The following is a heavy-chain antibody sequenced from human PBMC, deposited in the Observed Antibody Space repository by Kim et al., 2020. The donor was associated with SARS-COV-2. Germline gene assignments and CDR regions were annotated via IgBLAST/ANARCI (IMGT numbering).Heavy chain of an antibody. V-gene: IGHV1-18*01. CDR2: ISAYNGNT. Sequence: ASVKVSCKASGYTFTSYGISWVRQAPGQGLEWMGWISAYNGNTNYAQKLQGRVTMTTDTSTSTAYMELRSLRSDDTAVYYCARDYGDSSGWPHYYYYGMDVWGQGTTVTVSS. CDR1: GYTFTSYG. D-gene: IGHD6-19*01. CDR3: ARDYGDSSGWPHYYYYGMDV. J-gene: IGHJ6*02.